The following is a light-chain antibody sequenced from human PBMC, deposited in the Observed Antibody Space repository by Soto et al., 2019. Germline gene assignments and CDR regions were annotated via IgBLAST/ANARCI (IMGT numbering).Light chain of an antibody. CDR1: MSVSNN. V-gene: IGKV3-20*01. CDR3: HQYGSSSWT. Sequence: ERVLTQSPATLSLSPGDRATLSCRASMSVSNNLARYQQKPGQAPMLLIYGASTRATGIPDRFSGSGSGTDFTLTISSLEPEDFAVYYCHQYGSSSWTFGQGTKVDI. CDR2: GAS. J-gene: IGKJ1*01.